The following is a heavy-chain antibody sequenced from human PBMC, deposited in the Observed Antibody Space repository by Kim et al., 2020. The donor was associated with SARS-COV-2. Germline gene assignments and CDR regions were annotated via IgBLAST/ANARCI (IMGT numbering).Heavy chain of an antibody. CDR2: ISNTGGTI. Sequence: GGSLRLSCAASGFTFSTYEMNWVRQAPGKRLEWLSYISNTGGTIYYADSLKGRFTISRDNAKNSLYLQMSNLRAEDTAIYYCAVLCSGNTCYPAYWGRGT. V-gene: IGHV3-48*03. CDR3: AVLCSGNTCYPAY. CDR1: GFTFSTYE. D-gene: IGHD2-15*01. J-gene: IGHJ4*02.